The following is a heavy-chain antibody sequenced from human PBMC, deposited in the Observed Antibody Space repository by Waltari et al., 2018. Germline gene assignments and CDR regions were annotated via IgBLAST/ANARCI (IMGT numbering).Heavy chain of an antibody. CDR3: ARTWGNSPPLGWLDP. V-gene: IGHV4-34*01. Sequence: QVQLHQWGAGLLKPSETLSLTCDVPNGPFIVSSWTWIRQTPGKGLEWIGEISHSGVPHYNPSFRSRVSMSVDTIRKRFSLKLTSVTVADTAVYFCARTWGNSPPLGWLDPWGQGTRVTVSS. J-gene: IGHJ5*02. CDR2: ISHSGVP. CDR1: NGPFIVSS. D-gene: IGHD7-27*01.